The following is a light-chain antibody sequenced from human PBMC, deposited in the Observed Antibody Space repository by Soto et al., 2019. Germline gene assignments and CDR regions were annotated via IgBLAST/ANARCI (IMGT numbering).Light chain of an antibody. J-gene: IGLJ1*01. CDR2: YDS. V-gene: IGLV3-21*04. CDR3: QVWDSSSDSYV. CDR1: NIGSKS. Sequence: SYELTQPPSVSVAPGKTARITCGGNNIGSKSVHWYQQKPGQAPVLVIYYDSDRPSGIPERFSGSNSGNTATLTISRVEAGDDADYYCQVWDSSSDSYVFGTGTKLTVL.